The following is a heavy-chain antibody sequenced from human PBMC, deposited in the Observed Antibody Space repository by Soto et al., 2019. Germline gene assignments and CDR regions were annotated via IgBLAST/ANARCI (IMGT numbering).Heavy chain of an antibody. CDR2: IWYDGSNK. J-gene: IGHJ4*02. CDR1: GFTFSSYG. D-gene: IGHD6-6*01. Sequence: GGSLRLSFAASGFTFSSYGMHWVRQAPGKGLEWVAVIWYDGSNKYYADSVKGRFTNSRDNSKNTLYLQMNSLRAEDTAVYYCARDPGALTIAARPAWFDYWGQGTLVTVSS. CDR3: ARDPGALTIAARPAWFDY. V-gene: IGHV3-33*01.